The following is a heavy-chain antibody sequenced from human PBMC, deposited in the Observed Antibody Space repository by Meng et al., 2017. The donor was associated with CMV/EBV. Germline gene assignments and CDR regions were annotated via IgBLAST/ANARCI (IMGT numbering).Heavy chain of an antibody. D-gene: IGHD4-17*01. Sequence: GESLKISCAASGFTFDDYGMSWVRQAPGKGLEWVSGINWNGGSTGYADSVKGRFTISRDNAKNSLYLQMNSLRAEDTALYYCARDYGDYFDYWGQGTPVTVSS. V-gene: IGHV3-20*04. CDR1: GFTFDDYG. CDR2: INWNGGST. J-gene: IGHJ4*02. CDR3: ARDYGDYFDY.